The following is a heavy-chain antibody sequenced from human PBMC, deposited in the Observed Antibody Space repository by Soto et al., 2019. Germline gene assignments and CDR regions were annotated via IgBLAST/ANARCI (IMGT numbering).Heavy chain of an antibody. J-gene: IGHJ4*02. CDR1: GGSFTSYY. CDR3: ARGMVRGVAFRY. D-gene: IGHD3-10*01. Sequence: QVQLQQWGAGLLKPSETLSLTCAVYGGSFTSYYWSWIRQPPGKGLQWIGEINHRGVTKYNPSLKSRVTISIDTSKNKFSLNVNSLTAADTAVYSGARGMVRGVAFRYWSQGSLVTVSS. CDR2: INHRGVT. V-gene: IGHV4-34*01.